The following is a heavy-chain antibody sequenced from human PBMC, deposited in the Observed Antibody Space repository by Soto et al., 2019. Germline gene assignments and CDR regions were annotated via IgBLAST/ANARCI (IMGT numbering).Heavy chain of an antibody. J-gene: IGHJ4*02. V-gene: IGHV3-9*01. CDR2: ISWNSGSI. CDR1: GFTFDDYA. Sequence: GGSLRLSCAASGFTFDDYAMHWVRQAPGKGLEWVSGISWNSGSIGYADSVKGRFTISRDNAKNSLYLQMNSLRAEDTALCYCAKDPPPLGRLVLYYWGQGPLVTVPS. D-gene: IGHD6-19*01. CDR3: AKDPPPLGRLVLYY.